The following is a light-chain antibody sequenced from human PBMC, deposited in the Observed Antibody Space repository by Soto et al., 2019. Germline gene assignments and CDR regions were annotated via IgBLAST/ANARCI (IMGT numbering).Light chain of an antibody. J-gene: IGKJ4*01. CDR3: QQRSNLPLT. V-gene: IGKV3-11*01. CDR1: QSVGSY. Sequence: EVVLTQSPATLSLSPGERVTLSCRASQSVGSYLAWYQQKPGQTPRLLMYDASNRAAGIPARFNGSGSGTDFTLTISTLEPEDFAVYYCQQRSNLPLTFGGGTMVEIK. CDR2: DAS.